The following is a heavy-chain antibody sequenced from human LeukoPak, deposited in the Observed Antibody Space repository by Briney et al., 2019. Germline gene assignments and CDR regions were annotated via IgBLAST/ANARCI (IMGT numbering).Heavy chain of an antibody. D-gene: IGHD6-19*01. J-gene: IGHJ4*02. V-gene: IGHV3-30*18. CDR3: AKGLAVAGHFDY. CDR1: GFTFSSYG. Sequence: GGSLRLSCAASGFTFSSYGMHWVRQAPGKGLEWVAVISYDGNNKYYAESVKGRFTISRDNPKNTLYLQMNSLRAEDTAVYYCAKGLAVAGHFDYWGQGTLVTVSS. CDR2: ISYDGNNK.